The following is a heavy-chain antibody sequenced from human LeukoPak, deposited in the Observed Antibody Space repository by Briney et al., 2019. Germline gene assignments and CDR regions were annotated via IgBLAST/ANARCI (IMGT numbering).Heavy chain of an antibody. D-gene: IGHD1-26*01. CDR2: INPSGGST. J-gene: IGHJ3*02. V-gene: IGHV1-46*01. CDR1: GYTFTSYY. CDR3: ARAVYRDDAFDI. Sequence: ASVKVSCKASGYTFTSYYMHWVRQAPGQGLEWMGIINPSGGSTSYAQKFQGRVTMTRDMSTSTVYMELSSLRSEDTAVYYCARAVYRDDAFDIWGQGTMVTVSS.